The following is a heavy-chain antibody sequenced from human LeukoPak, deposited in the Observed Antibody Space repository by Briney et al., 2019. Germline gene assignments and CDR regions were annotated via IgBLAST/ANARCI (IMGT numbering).Heavy chain of an antibody. CDR1: GFTFSSYW. CDR2: IKQDGSEK. J-gene: IGHJ4*02. CDR3: ARDQRYCSSSSCPWEPFDY. D-gene: IGHD2-2*01. Sequence: GGSLRLSCAASGFTFSSYWMSRVRQAPGKGLEWVANIKQDGSEKYYVDSVKGRFTISRDNAKNSLYLQMNSLRAEDTAVYYCARDQRYCSSSSCPWEPFDYWGQGTLVTVSS. V-gene: IGHV3-7*05.